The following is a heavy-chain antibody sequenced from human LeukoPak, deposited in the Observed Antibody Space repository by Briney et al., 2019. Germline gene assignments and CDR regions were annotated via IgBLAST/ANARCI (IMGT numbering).Heavy chain of an antibody. CDR2: STHSGST. V-gene: IGHV4-34*01. D-gene: IGHD2-2*01. CDR1: GGSFSGHY. J-gene: IGHJ4*02. Sequence: SETLSLTCAVYGGSFSGHYWTWIRQPPGKGLEWIGESTHSGSTNYNPSLKSRVTISVDTSKDQFSLKLTSVTAADTAVYHCARGRAGAAALDFWGPGTLVTVSS. CDR3: ARGRAGAAALDF.